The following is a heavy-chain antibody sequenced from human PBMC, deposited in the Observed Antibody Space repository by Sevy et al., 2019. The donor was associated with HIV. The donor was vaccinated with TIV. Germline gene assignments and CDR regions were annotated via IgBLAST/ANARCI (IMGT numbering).Heavy chain of an antibody. CDR1: GFTFIYHS. CDR2: TNPVNNST. V-gene: IGHV1-3*01. D-gene: IGHD6-19*01. CDR3: ATSSGGTKHFIL. J-gene: IGHJ4*01. Sequence: ASVKVSCKTSGFTFIYHSIHWVRQAPGQRLEWMGWTNPVNNSTRSSENLQGRVALTTDTSATTTYMELSSLRSEDTAVYYCATSSGGTKHFILWGHGTRVTVSS.